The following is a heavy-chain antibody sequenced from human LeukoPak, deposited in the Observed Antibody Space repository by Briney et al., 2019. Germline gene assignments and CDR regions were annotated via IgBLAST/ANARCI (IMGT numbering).Heavy chain of an antibody. D-gene: IGHD6-19*01. V-gene: IGHV3-30*15. J-gene: IGHJ4*02. CDR1: GFTFNSYA. Sequence: GGSLRLSCAVSGFTFNSYAMHWVRQAPGKGLEWVAVISSDGSNNYYADSVKGRFTISRDNSNNTLYLQLSSLRAEDTAVYYCARDRYSSGWYGDFDCWGQGTLVTVSS. CDR2: ISSDGSNN. CDR3: ARDRYSSGWYGDFDC.